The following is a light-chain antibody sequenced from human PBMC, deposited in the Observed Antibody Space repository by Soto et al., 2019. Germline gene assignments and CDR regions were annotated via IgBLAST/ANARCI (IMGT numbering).Light chain of an antibody. J-gene: IGKJ2*01. CDR3: QQYNNWPPYT. Sequence: EIVMTQSPATLSVSPGERATLSCRDSQSVSNNLAWYQQKPGQAPRLLIYGASTRATGIPARFSGSGSGTEFTLTISSLQSEDFAVYYCQQYNNWPPYTFGQGTKLEIK. CDR2: GAS. CDR1: QSVSNN. V-gene: IGKV3-15*01.